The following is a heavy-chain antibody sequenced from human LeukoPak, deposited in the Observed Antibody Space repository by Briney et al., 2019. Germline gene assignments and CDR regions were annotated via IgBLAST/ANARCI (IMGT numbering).Heavy chain of an antibody. Sequence: PGRSLRLSCAASGFTLRNYAMHWVRQAPGKGLECVAVISYDGANKYYADSVEGRFTISRDNSKNTLYLQMNSLRAEDTAVYYCARDERFDSWNDVGFDLWGQGTLVTVSS. V-gene: IGHV3-30-3*01. J-gene: IGHJ4*02. CDR3: ARDERFDSWNDVGFDL. D-gene: IGHD1-20*01. CDR2: ISYDGANK. CDR1: GFTLRNYA.